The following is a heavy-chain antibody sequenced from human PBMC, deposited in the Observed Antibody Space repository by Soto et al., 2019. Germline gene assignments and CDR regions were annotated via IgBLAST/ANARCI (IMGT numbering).Heavy chain of an antibody. J-gene: IGHJ4*02. CDR2: IYYSGNT. CDR3: ARVGYYDILTAFYSYFDY. CDR1: GGSISSGGYY. V-gene: IGHV4-31*03. Sequence: QVQLQESGPGQVKPSETLSLTCTVSGGSISSGGYYWSWIRQHPGKGLEWIGHIYYSGNTYYNPSRKSRITISVDTSTNQFSLKLSSVTAADTAVYYCARVGYYDILTAFYSYFDYWGEGTLVTVSS. D-gene: IGHD3-9*01.